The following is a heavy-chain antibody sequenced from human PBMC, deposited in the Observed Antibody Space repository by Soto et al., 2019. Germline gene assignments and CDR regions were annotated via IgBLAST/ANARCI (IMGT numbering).Heavy chain of an antibody. V-gene: IGHV3-21*03. J-gene: IGHJ3*02. Sequence: EVQLVESGGGLVKPGGSLRLSCSASRFTFSSYTMNWVRQAPGKGLEWVSSISSSTTYIYYADSVKGRFTISRDNAKNSLYLQVNGLRAEETAVYYCARDFDSSGYYGPVGAFDIWGQGTMVTVSS. CDR1: RFTFSSYT. CDR3: ARDFDSSGYYGPVGAFDI. CDR2: ISSSTTYI. D-gene: IGHD3-22*01.